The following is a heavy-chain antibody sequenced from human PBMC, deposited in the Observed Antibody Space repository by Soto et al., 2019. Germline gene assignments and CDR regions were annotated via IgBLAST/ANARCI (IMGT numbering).Heavy chain of an antibody. D-gene: IGHD6-19*01. CDR2: IDNDGSSR. Sequence: PGGSLRLSCAASGFTFSSNWVHWVRQGPGKGLVWVSRIDNDGSSRDYADSVKGRFTISRDNAKNTLYLEMSSLRAEDTAVYYCATGSGWYSPDYWGQGT. V-gene: IGHV3-74*01. CDR3: ATGSGWYSPDY. CDR1: GFTFSSNW. J-gene: IGHJ4*02.